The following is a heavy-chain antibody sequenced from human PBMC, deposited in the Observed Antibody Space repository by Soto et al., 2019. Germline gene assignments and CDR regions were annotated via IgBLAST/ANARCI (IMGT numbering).Heavy chain of an antibody. CDR2: IASDGTTK. V-gene: IGHV3-30-3*01. D-gene: IGHD2-21*02. Sequence: GGSLRLSCAASGFNFGTYALHWVRQAPGKGLQWVAVIASDGTTKYNTDSVRGRITISRDNSNSTLFLQMNSLRPEDTAVYFCARSARVVTRDAFGIWGQGTLVTVSS. J-gene: IGHJ3*02. CDR1: GFNFGTYA. CDR3: ARSARVVTRDAFGI.